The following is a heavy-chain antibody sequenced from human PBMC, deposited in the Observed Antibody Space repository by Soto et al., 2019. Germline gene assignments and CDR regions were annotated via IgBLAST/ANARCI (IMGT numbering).Heavy chain of an antibody. D-gene: IGHD3-22*01. CDR2: IWYDGSNK. Sequence: QVQLMESGGGVVQPGRSLRLSCAASGFTFSSYGMHWVRQAPGKGLEWVAVIWYDGSNKYYADSVKGRFTISRDNSKNTLYLQMNSLRAEDTAVYYCARDYDSSGYPRYYFDYWGQGTLVTVSS. CDR1: GFTFSSYG. J-gene: IGHJ4*02. V-gene: IGHV3-33*01. CDR3: ARDYDSSGYPRYYFDY.